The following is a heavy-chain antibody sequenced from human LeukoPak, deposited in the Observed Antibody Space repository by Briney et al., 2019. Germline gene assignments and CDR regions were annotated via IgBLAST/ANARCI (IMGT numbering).Heavy chain of an antibody. J-gene: IGHJ4*02. CDR3: SRLPNGSPADF. D-gene: IGHD5-24*01. CDR1: GGSIRSGSYN. CDR2: IYYSGNT. V-gene: IGHV4-39*01. Sequence: TETLSLTCSVSGGSIRSGSYNWGWSRQPPGKGLEWIVSIYYSGNTYYNPSLKSRVTISVDTSKNQFSLKVSSVTAADTAVYYCSRLPNGSPADFWGQGTLVTVSS.